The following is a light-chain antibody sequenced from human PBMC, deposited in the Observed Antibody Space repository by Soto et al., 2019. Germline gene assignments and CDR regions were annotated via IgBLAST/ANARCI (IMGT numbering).Light chain of an antibody. V-gene: IGKV3-20*01. J-gene: IGKJ1*01. CDR1: QNVYDNR. Sequence: ETLLTQSPGTLCLSPGERATLSCWASQNVYDNRLAWYQHRPGQSPRVLIYAAYSRAPGIPDRFSGSASGTDFTLTISRLEPEDVAVYYCHQYGNSPWAFGQGTKVEIK. CDR3: HQYGNSPWA. CDR2: AAY.